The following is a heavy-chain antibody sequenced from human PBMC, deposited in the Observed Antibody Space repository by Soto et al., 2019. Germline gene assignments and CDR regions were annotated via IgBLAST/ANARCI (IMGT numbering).Heavy chain of an antibody. CDR3: ATQPYNWNYADYYGMDV. CDR1: RGTFSSYA. D-gene: IGHD1-7*01. CDR2: IIPIFGTA. V-gene: IGHV1-69*13. Sequence: SVKVSCKASRGTFSSYAISWVGQAPGQGLEWMGGIIPIFGTANYAQKFQGRVTITADESTSTAYMELSSLRSEDTAVYYCATQPYNWNYADYYGMDVWGQGTTVTVSS. J-gene: IGHJ6*02.